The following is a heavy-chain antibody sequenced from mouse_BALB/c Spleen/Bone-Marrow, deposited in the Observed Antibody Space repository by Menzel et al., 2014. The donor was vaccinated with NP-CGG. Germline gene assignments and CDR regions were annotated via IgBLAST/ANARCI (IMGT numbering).Heavy chain of an antibody. J-gene: IGHJ1*01. CDR3: ARDENYDIYWYFDV. Sequence: EVQVVESGGGLVQPGGSLRLSCATSGFTFTDYYMSWVRQTPGKALEWLGFIRNKANGYTADYSVSAKGRFTISRDNSQNILYLQMNTLRAEDSATYYCARDENYDIYWYFDVWGAGTTVTVSS. V-gene: IGHV7-3*02. CDR2: IRNKANGYTA. CDR1: GFTFTDYY. D-gene: IGHD1-1*01.